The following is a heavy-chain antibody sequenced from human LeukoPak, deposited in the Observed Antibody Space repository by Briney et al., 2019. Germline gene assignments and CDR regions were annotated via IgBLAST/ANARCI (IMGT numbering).Heavy chain of an antibody. CDR3: AREPDYYDSSGYDAFDI. Sequence: GGSLRLSCEASGFTFSSYWMSWVRQAPGKGLEWVANIKQDGSEKYYVDSVKGRFTISRDNAKNSLYLQMNSLRAEDTAVYYCAREPDYYDSSGYDAFDIWGQGTMVTVSS. D-gene: IGHD3-22*01. CDR2: IKQDGSEK. V-gene: IGHV3-7*03. CDR1: GFTFSSYW. J-gene: IGHJ3*02.